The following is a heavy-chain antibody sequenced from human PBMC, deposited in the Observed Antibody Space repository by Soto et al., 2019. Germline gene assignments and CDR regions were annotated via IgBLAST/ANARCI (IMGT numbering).Heavy chain of an antibody. Sequence: QVQLVQSGAEAKKPGASVKVSCKASGYTFTGYYMHWVRQAPGQGLEWMGWINPNSGGTNYAQKFQGWVTMTRDTSISTAYMELSRLRSDDTAVYYCARGPSYDILTGYYRDNWFDPWGQGTLVTVSS. CDR1: GYTFTGYY. CDR2: INPNSGGT. D-gene: IGHD3-9*01. J-gene: IGHJ5*02. V-gene: IGHV1-2*04. CDR3: ARGPSYDILTGYYRDNWFDP.